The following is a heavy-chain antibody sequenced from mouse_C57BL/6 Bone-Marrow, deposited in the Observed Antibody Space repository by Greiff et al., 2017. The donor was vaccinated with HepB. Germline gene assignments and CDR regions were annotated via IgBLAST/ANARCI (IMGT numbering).Heavy chain of an antibody. V-gene: IGHV1-4*01. Sequence: VQLVESGAELARPGASVKMSCKASGYTFTSYTMHWVKQRPGQGLEWIGYINPSSGYTKYNQKFKDKATLTADKSSSTAYMQLSSLTSEDSAVYYCASYGSSSYYFDYWGQGTTLTVSS. J-gene: IGHJ2*01. D-gene: IGHD1-1*01. CDR3: ASYGSSSYYFDY. CDR2: INPSSGYT. CDR1: GYTFTSYT.